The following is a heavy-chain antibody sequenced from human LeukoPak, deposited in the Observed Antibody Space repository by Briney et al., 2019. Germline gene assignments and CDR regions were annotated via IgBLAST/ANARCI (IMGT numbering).Heavy chain of an antibody. CDR3: ARVDSYGYGTSDY. Sequence: ASVKVSCKASGYTFTGYYMHWVRQAPGQGLEWMGRINPNSGGTNYAQKFQGRVTMTRDTSISTAYMELSSLRSEDTAVYYCARVDSYGYGTSDYWGQGTLVTVSS. CDR1: GYTFTGYY. CDR2: INPNSGGT. D-gene: IGHD5-18*01. V-gene: IGHV1-2*06. J-gene: IGHJ4*02.